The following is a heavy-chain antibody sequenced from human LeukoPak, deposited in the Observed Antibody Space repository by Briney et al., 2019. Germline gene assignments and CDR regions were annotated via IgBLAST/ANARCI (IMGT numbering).Heavy chain of an antibody. CDR2: ISSSSSYI. CDR1: GFTFSSYE. Sequence: GGSLRLSCAASGFTFSSYEMNWVRQAPGKGLEWVSSISSSSSYIYYADSVKGRFTISRDNAKNSLYLQMNSLRAEDTAVYYCARDRLVGATDYWGQGTLVTVSS. J-gene: IGHJ4*02. D-gene: IGHD1-26*01. CDR3: ARDRLVGATDY. V-gene: IGHV3-21*01.